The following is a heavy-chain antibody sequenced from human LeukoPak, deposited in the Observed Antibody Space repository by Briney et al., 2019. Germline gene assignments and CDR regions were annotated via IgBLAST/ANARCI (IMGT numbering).Heavy chain of an antibody. Sequence: ASVKVSCKASGDTFTSYDINWVRQATGQGLEWRGWMNPNSGNTGYAQKFQGRVTMTRNTSISTAYMELSSLRSEDTAVYYCARGLRYFDWLPHDYYYYGMDVWGQGTTVTVSS. CDR1: GDTFTSYD. CDR3: ARGLRYFDWLPHDYYYYGMDV. CDR2: MNPNSGNT. V-gene: IGHV1-8*01. J-gene: IGHJ6*02. D-gene: IGHD3-9*01.